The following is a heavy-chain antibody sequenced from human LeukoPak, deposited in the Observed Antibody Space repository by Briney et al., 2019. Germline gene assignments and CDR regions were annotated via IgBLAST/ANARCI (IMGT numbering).Heavy chain of an antibody. CDR1: GFTVTSDY. V-gene: IGHV3-53*05. CDR2: IYSGGST. D-gene: IGHD6-13*01. J-gene: IGHJ4*02. CDR3: VRGSWYDY. Sequence: GGSLRLSCAASGFTVTSDYMSWVRQAPGKGLEWVSLIYSGGSTFYADSVKGRFTISSDNSKNTLYLQMSSLRAEDTAVYYCVRGSWYDYWGQGTLVTVSS.